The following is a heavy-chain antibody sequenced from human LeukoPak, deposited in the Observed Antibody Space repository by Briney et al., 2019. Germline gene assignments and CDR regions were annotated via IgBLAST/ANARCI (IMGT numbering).Heavy chain of an antibody. D-gene: IGHD2-2*01. J-gene: IGHJ4*02. CDR3: ARGALILGYCSSTSCPEGAFDY. CDR1: GYTFTDYY. Sequence: ASVKVSCKASGYTFTDYYIHWVRQAPGQGLEWMGWINPNSGGTNYAQKLQGRVTMTGDTSISTAYIELSRLSSDDTAVYYCARGALILGYCSSTSCPEGAFDYWGQGTLVTVSS. V-gene: IGHV1-2*02. CDR2: INPNSGGT.